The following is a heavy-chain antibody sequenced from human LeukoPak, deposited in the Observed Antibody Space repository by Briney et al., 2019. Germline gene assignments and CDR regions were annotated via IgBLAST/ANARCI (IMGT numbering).Heavy chain of an antibody. CDR1: GFTFSHYG. CDR3: ARDGTKYDY. CDR2: ISSSSNYV. V-gene: IGHV3-21*01. Sequence: PGGSLRLSCAASGFTFSHYGMHWVRQAPGKGLEWVSSISSSSNYVHYADSVKGRFTISRDNAKNSLYLQMNSLRAEDTAVYYCARDGTKYDYWGQGTLVSVSS. D-gene: IGHD1-26*01. J-gene: IGHJ4*02.